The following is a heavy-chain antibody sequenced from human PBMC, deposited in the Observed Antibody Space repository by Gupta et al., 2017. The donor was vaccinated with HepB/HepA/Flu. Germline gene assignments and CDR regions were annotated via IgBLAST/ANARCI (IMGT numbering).Heavy chain of an antibody. CDR1: GGSISSSSYY. CDR3: AKHGRGARVYNDLWSGYFSWFDY. CDR2: ISHIGNT. D-gene: IGHD3-3*01. Sequence: QLQLQESGPGLGKPSETLSLTCTVSGGSISSSSYYWGWLRQPPGKGLEWIVSISHIGNTYYNPSLKSRGTMSVDTSMNQFSLMLTSVTASDTAVYYCAKHGRGARVYNDLWSGYFSWFDYWGQGTLVTVSS. V-gene: IGHV4-39*01. J-gene: IGHJ4*02.